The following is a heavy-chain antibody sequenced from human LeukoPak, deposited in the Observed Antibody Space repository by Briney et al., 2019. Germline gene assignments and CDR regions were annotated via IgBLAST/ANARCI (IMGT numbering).Heavy chain of an antibody. CDR3: ARVPFSCSSTSCYAA. D-gene: IGHD2-2*01. Sequence: GSLRLSCAASGFTFSSYWMHWVRQAPGKGLVWVSRINSDGSSTSYADSVKGRFTISRDNAKNTLYLQMNSLRAEDTAVYYCARVPFSCSSTSCYAAWGQGTLVTVSS. J-gene: IGHJ5*02. CDR1: GFTFSSYW. V-gene: IGHV3-74*01. CDR2: INSDGSST.